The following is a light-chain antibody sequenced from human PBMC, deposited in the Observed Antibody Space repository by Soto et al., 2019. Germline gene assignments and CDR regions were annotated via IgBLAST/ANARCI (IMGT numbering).Light chain of an antibody. CDR3: CSYTTSIL. Sequence: QSALTQPASVSGSPGQSITISCTGTSSDVGGYNFVSWYQQYPGKAPKLMIYEVSNRPSGVSDRFSGSKSGNTASLTISGLQAEDEADYYCCSYTTSILFGTGTKVTVL. CDR1: SSDVGGYNF. J-gene: IGLJ1*01. V-gene: IGLV2-14*01. CDR2: EVS.